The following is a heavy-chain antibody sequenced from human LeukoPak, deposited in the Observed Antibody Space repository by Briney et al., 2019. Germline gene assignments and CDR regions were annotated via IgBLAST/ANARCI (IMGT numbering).Heavy chain of an antibody. V-gene: IGHV1-46*01. CDR1: GYTFTSYY. D-gene: IGHD5-24*01. CDR3: ARGRDGYSFGFDY. CDR2: INPSGGST. Sequence: ASVKVSCKASGYTFTSYYMHWVRQAPGQGLEWMGIINPSGGSTSYAQKFQGRVTISADKSISTAYLQWSSLKASDTAMYYCARGRDGYSFGFDYWGQGTLVTVSS. J-gene: IGHJ4*02.